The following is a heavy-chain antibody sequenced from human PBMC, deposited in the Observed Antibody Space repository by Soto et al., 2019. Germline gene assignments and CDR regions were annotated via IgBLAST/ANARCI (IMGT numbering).Heavy chain of an antibody. CDR2: IWYDGSNK. CDR1: GFTFSSYG. V-gene: IGHV3-33*01. CDR3: AREGIAVAGGAFDI. Sequence: GGSLRLSCAASGFTFSSYGMHWVRQAPGKGLEWVAVIWYDGSNKYYADSVKGRFTISRDNSKDTLYLQMNSLRAEDTAVYYCAREGIAVAGGAFDIWGQRTMVTVS. D-gene: IGHD6-19*01. J-gene: IGHJ3*02.